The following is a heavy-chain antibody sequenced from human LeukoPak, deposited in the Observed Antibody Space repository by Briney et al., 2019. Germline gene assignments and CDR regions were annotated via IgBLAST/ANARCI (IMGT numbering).Heavy chain of an antibody. CDR3: ARDYYDSSGYYYVYNWFDP. J-gene: IGHJ5*02. CDR2: INSDGSST. V-gene: IGHV3-74*01. Sequence: GGSLRLSCAASGFTFRSYGMHWVRQAPGKGLVWVSRINSDGSSTSYADSVKGRFTISRDNAKNTLCLQMNSLRAEDTAVYYCARDYYDSSGYYYVYNWFDPWGQGTLVTVSS. D-gene: IGHD3-22*01. CDR1: GFTFRSYG.